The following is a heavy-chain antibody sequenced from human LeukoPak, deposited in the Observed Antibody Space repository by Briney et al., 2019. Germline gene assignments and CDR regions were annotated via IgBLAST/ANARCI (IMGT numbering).Heavy chain of an antibody. CDR1: GYSISSGYY. CDR2: VYYSGNT. J-gene: IGHJ6*03. D-gene: IGHD6-19*01. Sequence: PSETLSLICTVSGYSISSGYYWAWIRPPPGKGLEWIGSVYYSGNTYYNPSLKSRVTISVDTSKNQFSLKLSSVTAADTAVYYCARDFYGSAWYNYYYMDVWGKGTTVTVSS. V-gene: IGHV4-38-2*02. CDR3: ARDFYGSAWYNYYYMDV.